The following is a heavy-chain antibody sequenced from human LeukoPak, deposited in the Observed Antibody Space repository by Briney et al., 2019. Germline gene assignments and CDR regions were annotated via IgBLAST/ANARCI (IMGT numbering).Heavy chain of an antibody. V-gene: IGHV3-7*01. CDR1: GFTLSSYS. CDR2: IKQDGSEK. CDR3: ARMDGGILLFSDAFDI. J-gene: IGHJ3*02. Sequence: PGGSLRLSCAASGFTLSSYSMNWVRQAPGKGLEWVANIKQDGSEKYYVDSVKGRFTISRDNAKDSLYLQMNSLRAEDTAVYCCARMDGGILLFSDAFDIWGQGTMVTVSS. D-gene: IGHD2-21*02.